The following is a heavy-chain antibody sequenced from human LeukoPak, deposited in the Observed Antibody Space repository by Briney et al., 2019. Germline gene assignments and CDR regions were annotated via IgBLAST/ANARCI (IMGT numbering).Heavy chain of an antibody. CDR3: AKGFYYDSSGYYDY. CDR1: GFTSDDYA. Sequence: GGSLRLSCAASGFTSDDYAMHWVRQAPGKGLEWVSGISWNSGSIGYADSVKGRFTISRDNAKNSLYLQMNSLRAEDTALYYCAKGFYYDSSGYYDYWGQGALVTVSS. J-gene: IGHJ4*02. V-gene: IGHV3-9*02. CDR2: ISWNSGSI. D-gene: IGHD3-22*01.